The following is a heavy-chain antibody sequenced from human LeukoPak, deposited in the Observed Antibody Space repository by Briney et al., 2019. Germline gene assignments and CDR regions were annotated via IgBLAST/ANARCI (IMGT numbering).Heavy chain of an antibody. J-gene: IGHJ4*02. Sequence: APVKASCTASERTFSSYAISWVRQAPGQGLEWMGGIIPIFGTANYAQKFQGRVTITADESTSTAYMELSSLRSEDTAVYYCARTYDSSGSGPPDYFDYWGQGTLVTVSS. CDR2: IIPIFGTA. V-gene: IGHV1-69*13. CDR3: ARTYDSSGSGPPDYFDY. CDR1: ERTFSSYA. D-gene: IGHD3-22*01.